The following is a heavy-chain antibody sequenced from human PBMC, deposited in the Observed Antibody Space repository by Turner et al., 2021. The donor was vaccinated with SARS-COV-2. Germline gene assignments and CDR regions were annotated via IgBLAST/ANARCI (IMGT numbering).Heavy chain of an antibody. CDR2: IKQDGSEK. D-gene: IGHD2-15*01. V-gene: IGHV3-7*01. Sequence: EVQLVESGGGLVQPGGSLRPSCGASGFTFSGYWTSWVGQAPGKGREWVANIKQDGSEKYYVDSVKGRFTISRDNAKNSLYLQMNSRRAEDTAVYYCARFSGASPDFDYWGQGTLVTVSS. CDR1: GFTFSGYW. J-gene: IGHJ4*02. CDR3: ARFSGASPDFDY.